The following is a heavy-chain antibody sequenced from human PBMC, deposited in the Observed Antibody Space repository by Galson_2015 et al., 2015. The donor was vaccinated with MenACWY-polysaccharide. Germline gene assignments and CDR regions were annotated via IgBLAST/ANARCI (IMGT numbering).Heavy chain of an antibody. CDR2: FDPEDGGT. Sequence: SVKVSCKVSGHTLTEISMEWVRQAPGKGLEWMGGFDPEDGGTIYAQKFQGRVTMTEDTSTDTAYMELSSLRSEDTAVYYCATQSPVHKVLDYWGQGTLVTVAS. J-gene: IGHJ4*02. CDR3: ATQSPVHKVLDY. D-gene: IGHD6-19*01. CDR1: GHTLTEIS. V-gene: IGHV1-24*01.